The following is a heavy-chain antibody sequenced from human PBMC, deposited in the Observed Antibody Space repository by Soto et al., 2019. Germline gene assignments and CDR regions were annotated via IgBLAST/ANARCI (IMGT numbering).Heavy chain of an antibody. CDR3: ARAGIIGVGYFDL. V-gene: IGHV3-74*01. Sequence: EVQLVESGGGLVQPGGSLRLSCVASGFTFSTYWMHWVRQVQGKGLVWVSRINTDGSTTTSADSVKGRFTISRDNAKNTLFLQMDSLIAEDTAVYYCARAGIIGVGYFDLWGRGTLVTASS. CDR1: GFTFSTYW. CDR2: INTDGSTT. D-gene: IGHD3-16*01. J-gene: IGHJ2*01.